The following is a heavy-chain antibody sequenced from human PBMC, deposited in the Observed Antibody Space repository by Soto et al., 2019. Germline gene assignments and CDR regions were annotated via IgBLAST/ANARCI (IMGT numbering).Heavy chain of an antibody. V-gene: IGHV1-2*04. Sequence: GASVKVSFKASGYTFTGYYMHWVRQAPGQGLEWMGWINPNSGGTNYAQKFQGWVTMTRDTSISTAYMELSRLRSDDTAVYYCARDNPAFHFWIGYYRSQSYYGMDVWGQGTTVSGSS. CDR1: GYTFTGYY. CDR2: INPNSGGT. J-gene: IGHJ6*02. CDR3: ARDNPAFHFWIGYYRSQSYYGMDV. D-gene: IGHD3-3*02.